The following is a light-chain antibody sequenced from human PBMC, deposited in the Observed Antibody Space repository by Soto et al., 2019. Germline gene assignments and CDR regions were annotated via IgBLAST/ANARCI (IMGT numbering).Light chain of an antibody. CDR3: QQYGSSPRT. J-gene: IGKJ1*01. V-gene: IGKV3-20*01. CDR2: GAS. CDR1: QSVSSSY. Sequence: EIVMTQSPDTLSVSPGERATLSCRASQSVSSSYLAWYQQKPGQAPRLLIYGASSRATGIPDSFSGSGSGTDFTLTISRLEPEDFAVYYCQQYGSSPRTFGQGTKVDIK.